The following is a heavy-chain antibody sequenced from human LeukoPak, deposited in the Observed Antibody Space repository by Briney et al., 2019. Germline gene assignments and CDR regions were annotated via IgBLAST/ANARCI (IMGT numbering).Heavy chain of an antibody. D-gene: IGHD2/OR15-2a*01. CDR3: ARALSEYLDY. CDR1: GYTFTTYY. Sequence: ASVKVSCKAPGYTFTTYYMHWVRQAPGQGLEWMGIINPSGGSTSYARKFQGRVTMTRDTSTRTVYMELSSLRSEDTAVYYCARALSEYLDYWGQGTLVTVSS. CDR2: INPSGGST. J-gene: IGHJ4*02. V-gene: IGHV1-46*01.